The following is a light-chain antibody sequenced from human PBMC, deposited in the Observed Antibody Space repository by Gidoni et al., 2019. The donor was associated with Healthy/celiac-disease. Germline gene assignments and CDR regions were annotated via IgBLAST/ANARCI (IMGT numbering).Light chain of an antibody. Sequence: QLTQSPSSLSASVGDRVTITCQASQDISNYLNWYQQKPGKAPKLLIYDASNLETGVPSRFSGSGSGTDFTFTISSLQPEDIATYYCQQYDNLLLFTFXPXTKVDIK. V-gene: IGKV1-33*01. J-gene: IGKJ3*01. CDR3: QQYDNLLLFT. CDR1: QDISNY. CDR2: DAS.